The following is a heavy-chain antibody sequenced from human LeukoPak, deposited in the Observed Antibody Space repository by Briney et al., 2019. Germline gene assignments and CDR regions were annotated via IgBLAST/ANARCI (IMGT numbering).Heavy chain of an antibody. CDR2: ISLRGLT. CDR1: GGSISGTNW. V-gene: IGHV4-4*02. J-gene: IGHJ6*02. Sequence: SETLSLTCGVSGGSISGTNWWSWVRQPPGQGLEWIGEISLRGLTNYNPSLRSRLTMSLDESKNQVSRNLTSVTAADTAVYYCARDLHYYVAMDVWGQGTTVTVSS. D-gene: IGHD3-10*02. CDR3: ARDLHYYVAMDV.